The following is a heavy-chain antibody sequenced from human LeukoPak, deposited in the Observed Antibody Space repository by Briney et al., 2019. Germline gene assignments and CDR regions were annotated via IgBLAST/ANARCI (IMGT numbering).Heavy chain of an antibody. CDR3: ARAARGDAFDI. V-gene: IGHV1-8*03. D-gene: IGHD6-6*01. J-gene: IGHJ3*02. CDR2: MNPNTGNT. CDR1: GYTFTSYD. Sequence: ASVKVSCKASGYTFTSYDIKWVRQASGQGLEWMGWMNPNTGNTGYAQKFQGRVTITRNTSISTVYMELSSLRSEDTAVYYCARAARGDAFDIWGQGTMVTVSS.